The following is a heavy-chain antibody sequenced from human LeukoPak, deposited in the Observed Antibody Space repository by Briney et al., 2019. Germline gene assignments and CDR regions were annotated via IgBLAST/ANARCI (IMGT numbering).Heavy chain of an antibody. CDR3: ARDPDLVAHSYYYMDF. CDR1: GYTFTRYY. V-gene: IGHV1-46*01. Sequence: ASVKVSCKASGYTFTRYYMHWVRQAPGQGLEWMGIINPSGGSTNYAQKFQGRVTMTRVTSTSTVYMELSSLRSEDTAVYYCARDPDLVAHSYYYMDFWGQGTTVTVSS. J-gene: IGHJ6*03. D-gene: IGHD5-12*01. CDR2: INPSGGST.